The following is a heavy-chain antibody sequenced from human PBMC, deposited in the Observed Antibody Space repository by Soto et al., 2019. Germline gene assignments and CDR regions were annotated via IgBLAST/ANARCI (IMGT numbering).Heavy chain of an antibody. CDR2: IIPIFGTA. CDR1: GGTFSSYA. Sequence: ASVKVSCKASGGTFSSYAISWVRQAPGQGLEWMGGIIPIFGTANYAQKFQGRVTITADESTSTAYMELSSLRSEDTAVYYCAREWVVPAAMGRGSYGMDVRGQGTTVTVSS. D-gene: IGHD2-2*01. CDR3: AREWVVPAAMGRGSYGMDV. J-gene: IGHJ6*02. V-gene: IGHV1-69*13.